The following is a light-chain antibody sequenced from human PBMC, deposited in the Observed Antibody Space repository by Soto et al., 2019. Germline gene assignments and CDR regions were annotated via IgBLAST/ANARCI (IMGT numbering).Light chain of an antibody. Sequence: EIVLTQSPGTVYLSPGASAPLSCRASRSVGSLYLAWYQQKPGQAPRLLMYATSSRATGIPDRFSGSGSGTDFTLTISSLEPEDFAVYYCQHYGDSARTLGPGTRLEIK. CDR2: ATS. V-gene: IGKV3-20*01. J-gene: IGKJ5*01. CDR1: RSVGSLY. CDR3: QHYGDSART.